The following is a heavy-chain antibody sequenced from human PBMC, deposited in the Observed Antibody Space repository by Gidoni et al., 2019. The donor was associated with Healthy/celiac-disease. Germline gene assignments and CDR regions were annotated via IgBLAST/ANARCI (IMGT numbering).Heavy chain of an antibody. CDR1: GFTFSDYD. D-gene: IGHD5-18*01. CDR2: ISSSGSTI. Sequence: QGQLVESGGGLVKPGGSLGLYCAAAGFTFSDYDMSWIRQDPGKGLEWVSYISSSGSTIYYADSVKGRFTISRDNAKNSLYLQMNSLRAEDPAVYYCARGRDVDTAMTYGDAFDIWGQGTMVTVSS. CDR3: ARGRDVDTAMTYGDAFDI. J-gene: IGHJ3*02. V-gene: IGHV3-11*01.